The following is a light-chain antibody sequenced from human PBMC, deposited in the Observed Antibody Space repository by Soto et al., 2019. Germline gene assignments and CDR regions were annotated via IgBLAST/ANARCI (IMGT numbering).Light chain of an antibody. J-gene: IGKJ4*01. CDR3: QQCNYWVP. CDR2: GAS. Sequence: EIVLTQSPGTLSSSPGERITLSCRASQSVSSNYLAWYQQKPGQAPRLLIYGASSRATGIPDRFSGSGSGTDFTLNISSLEPEDFAVYYCQQCNYWVPFGGVIKV. CDR1: QSVSSNY. V-gene: IGKV3D-20*02.